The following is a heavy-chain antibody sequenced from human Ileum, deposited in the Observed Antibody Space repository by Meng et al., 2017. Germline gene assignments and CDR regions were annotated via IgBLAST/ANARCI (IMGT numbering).Heavy chain of an antibody. D-gene: IGHD3-10*01. V-gene: IGHV4-61*01. CDR1: GDCDSVSKFT. CDR2: IHYSVSR. CDR3: AIFYCSWTFEVHDY. J-gene: IGHJ4*02. Sequence: QESGPGLVENSGTLSLTYKVAGDCDSVSKFTSNWIRHAPGKGLEWIGLIHYSVSRNYCPSRKSRVTMSVYTTKNQVTLVLTSVTTADTAGYYFAIFYCSWTFEVHDYWGQGTLVTVSS.